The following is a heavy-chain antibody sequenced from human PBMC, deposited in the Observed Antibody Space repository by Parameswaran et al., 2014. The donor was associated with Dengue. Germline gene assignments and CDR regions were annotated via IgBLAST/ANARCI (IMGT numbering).Heavy chain of an antibody. V-gene: IGHV1-18*01. Sequence: SWVRQAPGQGLEWMGWISAYNGNTNYAQKLQGRVTMTTDTSTSTAYMELRSLRSDDTAVYYCARDGYCSGGSCYTYNWFDPWGQGTLVTVSS. J-gene: IGHJ5*02. CDR3: ARDGYCSGGSCYTYNWFDP. CDR2: ISAYNGNT. D-gene: IGHD2-15*01.